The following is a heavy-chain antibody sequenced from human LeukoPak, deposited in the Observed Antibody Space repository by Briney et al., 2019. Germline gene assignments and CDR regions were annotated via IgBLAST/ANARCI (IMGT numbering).Heavy chain of an antibody. Sequence: GRSLRLSCAASGFTFSSYAMHWVRQAPGKGLEWVAAISYDGSNKYYADSVKGRFTISRDNSKNTLYLQMNSLRAEDTAVYYYASLIVVVPAAIPWFDPWGQGTLVTVSS. V-gene: IGHV3-30-3*01. CDR3: ASLIVVVPAAIPWFDP. D-gene: IGHD2-2*02. CDR2: ISYDGSNK. CDR1: GFTFSSYA. J-gene: IGHJ5*02.